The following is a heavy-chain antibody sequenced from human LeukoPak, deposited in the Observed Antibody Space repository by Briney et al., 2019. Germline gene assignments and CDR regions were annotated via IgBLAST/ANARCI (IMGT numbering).Heavy chain of an antibody. CDR3: AKVGSSSPTYYYYMDV. D-gene: IGHD6-6*01. Sequence: GGSLRLSCAASGFTFSSYSMNWVRQAPGKGLEWVSAISGSGGSTYYADSVKGRFTISRDNSKNTLYLQMNSLRAEDTAVYYCAKVGSSSPTYYYYMDVWGKGTTVTVSS. V-gene: IGHV3-23*01. J-gene: IGHJ6*03. CDR2: ISGSGGST. CDR1: GFTFSSYS.